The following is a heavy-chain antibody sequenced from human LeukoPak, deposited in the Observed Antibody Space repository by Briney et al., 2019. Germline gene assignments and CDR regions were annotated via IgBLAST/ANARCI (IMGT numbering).Heavy chain of an antibody. Sequence: ASVKLSCKASGYTFTSYGISWVRQAPGQGLEWMGWISAYNGNTNYAETLEGRLTMTTDTSTSTAYMEPRGLRSDDTAVHYCARVRPVSSRSRKYYYYYFMDVWGKGTTVTVSS. V-gene: IGHV1-18*01. J-gene: IGHJ6*03. CDR3: ARVRPVSSRSRKYYYYYFMDV. CDR2: ISAYNGNT. CDR1: GYTFTSYG. D-gene: IGHD6-13*01.